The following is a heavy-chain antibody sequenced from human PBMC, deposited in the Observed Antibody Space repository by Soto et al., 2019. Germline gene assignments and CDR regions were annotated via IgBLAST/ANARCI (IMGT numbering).Heavy chain of an antibody. CDR2: IYWDDDK. V-gene: IGHV2-5*02. CDR1: GFSLSTSGVG. J-gene: IGHJ4*02. Sequence: QITLKESGPTLVNPTQPLTLTCTFSGFSLSTSGVGVGWIRQPPGKALEWLALIYWDDDKRYSPSLKSRLTITKDTSKNQVVHTMTNMDPVDTATYYCAHSPEAPTFGEVIGPFDYWGQGTLVTVSS. D-gene: IGHD3-16*02. CDR3: AHSPEAPTFGEVIGPFDY.